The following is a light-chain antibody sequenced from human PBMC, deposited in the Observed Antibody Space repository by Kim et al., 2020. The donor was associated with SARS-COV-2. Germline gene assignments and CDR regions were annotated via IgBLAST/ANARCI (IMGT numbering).Light chain of an antibody. J-gene: IGLJ3*02. CDR1: SSNIGSNY. V-gene: IGLV1-47*02. CDR2: SNN. Sequence: LTQPPSASGTPGQRVTISCSGSSSNIGSNYVYWYQQLPGTAPKLLIYSNNQRPSGVPDRFSGSKSGTSASLAISGLRSEDEADYYCAAWDDSLSGPWVFGGGTQLTVL. CDR3: AAWDDSLSGPWV.